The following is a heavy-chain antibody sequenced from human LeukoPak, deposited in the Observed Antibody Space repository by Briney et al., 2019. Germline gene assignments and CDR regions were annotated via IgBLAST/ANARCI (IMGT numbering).Heavy chain of an antibody. CDR1: GFTFSDYY. J-gene: IGHJ5*02. CDR3: ARDWYCSSSICYTDRNWFDP. D-gene: IGHD2-2*02. Sequence: GGSLRLSCAASGFTFSDYYMSWIRQAPGEGLEWVSYISTTSTYTDYADSVRGRFTISRDNAKNLLYLQMNSLRPEDTAVYYCARDWYCSSSICYTDRNWFDPWVQGSLVTVSS. CDR2: ISTTSTYT. V-gene: IGHV3-11*05.